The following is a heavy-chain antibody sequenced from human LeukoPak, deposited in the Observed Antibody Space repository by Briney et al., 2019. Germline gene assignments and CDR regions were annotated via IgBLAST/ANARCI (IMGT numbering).Heavy chain of an antibody. CDR1: GFTFSSYA. J-gene: IGHJ4*02. Sequence: GGSLRLSCAASGFTFSSYAMSWVRRAPGKGLEWVSAISGSGGSTYYADSVKGRFTISRDNSKNTLYLQMNSLRAEDTAVYYCAKDEQPYCGGDCYTSYWGQGTLVTVSS. D-gene: IGHD2-21*02. CDR3: AKDEQPYCGGDCYTSY. V-gene: IGHV3-23*01. CDR2: ISGSGGST.